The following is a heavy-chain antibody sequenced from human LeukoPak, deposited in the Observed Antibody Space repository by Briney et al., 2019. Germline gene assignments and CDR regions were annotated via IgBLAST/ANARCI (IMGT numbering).Heavy chain of an antibody. V-gene: IGHV4-39*01. D-gene: IGHD3-22*01. CDR2: IYYSGST. J-gene: IGHJ3*02. CDR1: GGSISSSSYY. Sequence: PSETLSLTCTVSGGSISSSSYYWGWIRQPPGKGLERIGSIYYSGSTYYNPSLKSRVTISVDTSKNQFSLKLSSVTAADTAVYYCASYYDSSGYSWDRDAFGIWGQGTMVTVSS. CDR3: ASYYDSSGYSWDRDAFGI.